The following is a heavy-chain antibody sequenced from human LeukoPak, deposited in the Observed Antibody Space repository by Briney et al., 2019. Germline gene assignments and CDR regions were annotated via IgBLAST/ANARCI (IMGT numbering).Heavy chain of an antibody. CDR2: IYYSGST. CDR3: ARHLYYDFWSGYYHIRGPYGMDV. D-gene: IGHD3-3*01. V-gene: IGHV4-39*01. J-gene: IGHJ6*02. Sequence: SETLSLTCTVSGGSISSSSYYWGWIRQPPGKGLEWIGSIYYSGSTYYDPSLKSRVTISVDTSKNQFSLKLSSVTAADTAVYYCARHLYYDFWSGYYHIRGPYGMDVWGQGTTVTVSS. CDR1: GGSISSSSYY.